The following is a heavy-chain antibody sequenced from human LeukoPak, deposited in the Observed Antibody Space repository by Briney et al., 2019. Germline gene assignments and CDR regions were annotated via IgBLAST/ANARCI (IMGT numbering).Heavy chain of an antibody. CDR3: ARDPEAAGNGGLDY. CDR1: GGSISSGGYY. J-gene: IGHJ4*02. Sequence: PSETLSLTCTVSGGSISSGGYYWSWIRQPPGKGLEWIGYIYHSGSTYYNPSLKSRVTISVDRSKNQFSLKLSSVTAADTAVYYCARDPEAAGNGGLDYWGQGTLVTVSS. D-gene: IGHD6-13*01. V-gene: IGHV4-30-2*01. CDR2: IYHSGST.